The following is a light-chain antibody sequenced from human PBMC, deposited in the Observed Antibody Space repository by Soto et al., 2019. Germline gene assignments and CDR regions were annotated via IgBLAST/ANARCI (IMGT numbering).Light chain of an antibody. Sequence: EIVWTQSPSTLSFSPGERATLSCRASQSVSSYLAGYQQKPGQAPRLLIYDASNRATGIPARFSGSGSGTDFTLTISSLEPEDFAAYYCQQRSNWPRLTFGGGTKVQIK. CDR1: QSVSSY. V-gene: IGKV3-11*01. CDR2: DAS. J-gene: IGKJ4*01. CDR3: QQRSNWPRLT.